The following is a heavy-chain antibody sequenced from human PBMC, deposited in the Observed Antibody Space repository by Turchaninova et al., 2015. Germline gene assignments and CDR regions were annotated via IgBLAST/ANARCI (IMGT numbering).Heavy chain of an antibody. Sequence: EVRLVTSGPQVRTPGQSRNISGQMSGYRFTSHWICWVRPMPGKGLEWTVIIFPGDSDTKYSPSFRGQVTMSVDKSINTAYLQWTSLRASDTATYFCARPYNYYESGAYHTGTAFDTWGQGTMVSVSS. CDR2: IFPGDSDT. J-gene: IGHJ3*02. CDR3: ARPYNYYESGAYHTGTAFDT. V-gene: IGHV5-51*03. CDR1: GYRFTSHW. D-gene: IGHD3-22*01.